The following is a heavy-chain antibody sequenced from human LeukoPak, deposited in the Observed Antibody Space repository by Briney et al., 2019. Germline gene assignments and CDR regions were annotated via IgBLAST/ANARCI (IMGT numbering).Heavy chain of an antibody. CDR2: IYYSGST. Sequence: SETLSLTCTVSGGSISSSSYYWGWIRQPPGKGLEWIGSIYYSGSTYYNPPLKSRVTISVDTSKNQFSLKLSSVTAADTAVYYCARHITNELRYFDWLLGVFSAFDIWGQGTMVTVSS. CDR1: GGSISSSSYY. V-gene: IGHV4-39*01. D-gene: IGHD3-9*01. J-gene: IGHJ3*02. CDR3: ARHITNELRYFDWLLGVFSAFDI.